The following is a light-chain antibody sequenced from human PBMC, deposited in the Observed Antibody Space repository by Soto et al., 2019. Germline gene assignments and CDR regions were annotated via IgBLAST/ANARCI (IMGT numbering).Light chain of an antibody. Sequence: QAVVTQPPSTSGTPGQRVTISCSGSSSNIGSNVLNWYQQLPGTAPQLLIYSNSQRPSGVPDRFSGSKSGTSASLAISGLQSEDEADDYCAAWDDRLNGPVFGGGTKLTVL. J-gene: IGLJ3*02. CDR3: AAWDDRLNGPV. CDR1: SSNIGSNV. CDR2: SNS. V-gene: IGLV1-44*01.